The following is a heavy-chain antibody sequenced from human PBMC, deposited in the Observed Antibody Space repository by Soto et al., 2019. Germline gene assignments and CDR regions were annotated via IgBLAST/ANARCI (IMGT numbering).Heavy chain of an antibody. J-gene: IGHJ4*02. CDR2: IDPGDSDT. V-gene: IGHV5-51*01. CDR1: GYSFSSYW. D-gene: IGHD3-3*01. CDR3: ATATTTFGVVIYY. Sequence: GESLKISCKGSGYSFSSYWIGWVRQMPGKGLEWMGIIDPGDSDTEYRPPFQGQVTISADRSISTAYLQWSSLKASDTAVYFCATATTTFGVVIYYWGQGTLVTVSS.